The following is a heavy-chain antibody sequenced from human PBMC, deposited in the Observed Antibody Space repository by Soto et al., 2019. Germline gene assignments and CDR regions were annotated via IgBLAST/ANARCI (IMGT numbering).Heavy chain of an antibody. J-gene: IGHJ3*02. V-gene: IGHV1-2*02. D-gene: IGHD3-3*01. Sequence: QLHLVQSGAVVKKPGASVTVSCSASGYPVTAYYMHWVRQAPGRGLEWMGGINPATGAAKYTQTFQGRVTMTRDTSKSKVFMGLSGLTSGDTAVFYWAGGGGVGVAGSAAFDMWGQGTLVTVSS. CDR1: GYPVTAYY. CDR3: AGGGGVGVAGSAAFDM. CDR2: INPATGAA.